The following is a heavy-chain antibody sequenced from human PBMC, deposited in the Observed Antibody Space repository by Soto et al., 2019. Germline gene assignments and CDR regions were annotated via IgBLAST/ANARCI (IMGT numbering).Heavy chain of an antibody. CDR2: IYPGDSDT. J-gene: IGHJ4*02. V-gene: IGHV5-51*01. CDR1: GYSFTRYW. Sequence: GESLKISCKGYGYSFTRYWIAWVRQMPGKGLEWMGIIYPGDSDTRYSPSFQGQVTISADKSISTAYLQWSSLEASDTAMYYCTRGWLAQYYFDYWGQVTLVTVSS. D-gene: IGHD6-19*01. CDR3: TRGWLAQYYFDY.